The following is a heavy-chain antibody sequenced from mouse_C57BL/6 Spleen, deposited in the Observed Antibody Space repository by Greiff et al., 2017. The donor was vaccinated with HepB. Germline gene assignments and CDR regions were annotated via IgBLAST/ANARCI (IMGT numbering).Heavy chain of an antibody. D-gene: IGHD1-1*02. Sequence: VQLQQPGAELVRPGTSVKLSCKASGYTFTSYWMHWVKQRPGQGLEWIGVIDPSDSYTNYNQKFKGKATLTVDTSSSTAYMQLSSLTSEDSAVYYCACLGSYGPLIDYWGQGTTLTVSS. V-gene: IGHV1-59*01. J-gene: IGHJ2*01. CDR3: ACLGSYGPLIDY. CDR1: GYTFTSYW. CDR2: IDPSDSYT.